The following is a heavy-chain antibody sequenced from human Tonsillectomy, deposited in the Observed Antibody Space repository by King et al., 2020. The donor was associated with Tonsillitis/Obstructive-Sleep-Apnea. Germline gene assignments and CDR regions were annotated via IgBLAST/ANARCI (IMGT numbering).Heavy chain of an antibody. CDR3: ARVDSGSFHYPYYTMDV. CDR1: GGSFSDYY. J-gene: IGHJ6*03. CDR2: INHSRGT. Sequence: VQLQQWGAGLLKASETLSLTCAVYGGSFSDYYWTWIRQAPGKGLEWIGEINHSRGTNYNPSLKGRVTILIDTARKQFSLKLNSVTAADTAVYYCARVDSGSFHYPYYTMDVWAEGTTVTVSS. V-gene: IGHV4-34*01. D-gene: IGHD3-10*01.